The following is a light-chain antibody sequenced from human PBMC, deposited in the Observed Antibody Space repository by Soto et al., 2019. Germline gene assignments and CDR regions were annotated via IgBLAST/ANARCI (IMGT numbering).Light chain of an antibody. CDR3: QSYDTSLRAWV. Sequence: QSVLTQPPSVSGAPGQRVTISCTGSSSNIGAGYDVHWYQQPPGASPRLLIYGNTNRPSGLPDRFSGSKSGTSASLAITGLHGEDEADYYCQSYDTSLRAWVFGGGTKLIVL. J-gene: IGLJ3*02. CDR1: SSNIGAGYD. CDR2: GNT. V-gene: IGLV1-40*01.